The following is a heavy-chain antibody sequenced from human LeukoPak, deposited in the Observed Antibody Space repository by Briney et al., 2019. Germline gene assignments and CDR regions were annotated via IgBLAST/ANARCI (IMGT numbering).Heavy chain of an antibody. CDR2: VYSGTT. CDR1: GGSFSSSSYY. V-gene: IGHV4-39*01. CDR3: ARLGGYSSSWNPYDY. J-gene: IGHJ4*02. Sequence: PSETLSLTCTVSGGSFSSSSYYCGWIRQPPGKGLEWIGSVYSGTTYHNPSLKSRVAISVDTSKNQFSLKLSSVTAADTAVYYCARLGGYSSSWNPYDYWGQGTLVTVSS. D-gene: IGHD6-13*01.